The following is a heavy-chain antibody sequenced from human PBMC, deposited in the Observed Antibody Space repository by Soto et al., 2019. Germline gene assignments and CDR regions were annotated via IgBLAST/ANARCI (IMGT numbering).Heavy chain of an antibody. Sequence: VQLVESGGGVVQPGRSLRLSCAASGFTFSSYGMHWVRQAPGKGLEWVAVIWYDGSNKYYADSVKGRFTISRDNSKNTLYLQMNSLRAEDTAVYYCARGTAAEDYYYYYGMDVWGQGTTVTVSS. CDR2: IWYDGSNK. D-gene: IGHD6-13*01. J-gene: IGHJ6*02. CDR1: GFTFSSYG. V-gene: IGHV3-33*01. CDR3: ARGTAAEDYYYYYGMDV.